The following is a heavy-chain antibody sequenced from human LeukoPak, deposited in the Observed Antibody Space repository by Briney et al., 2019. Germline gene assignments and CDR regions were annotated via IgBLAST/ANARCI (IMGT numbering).Heavy chain of an antibody. CDR1: GFTFSSYA. CDR2: ISGSGGST. CDR3: AKGARIAAAGSGGQDY. D-gene: IGHD6-13*01. V-gene: IGHV3-23*01. J-gene: IGHJ4*02. Sequence: GGSLRLSCAASGFTFSSYAMSWVRQAPGKGLEWVLAISGSGGSTYYADSVKGRFTISRDNSKNTLYLQMNSLRAEDTAVYYCAKGARIAAAGSGGQDYWGQGTLVTVSS.